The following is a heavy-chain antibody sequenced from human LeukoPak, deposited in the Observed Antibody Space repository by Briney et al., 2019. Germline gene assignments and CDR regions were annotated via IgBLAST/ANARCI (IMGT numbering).Heavy chain of an antibody. V-gene: IGHV3-11*04. CDR3: ARRGSSSGYYVS. Sequence: PGGSLRLSCVASGFTFSDYYMSWIRQAPGKGLEWVPYISHSSSTIYYADSVKGRFTISRDNAKNSLYLQMDSLRAEDTSVYYCARRGSSSGYYVSWGQGTLVTVSS. J-gene: IGHJ4*02. CDR1: GFTFSDYY. D-gene: IGHD3-22*01. CDR2: ISHSSSTI.